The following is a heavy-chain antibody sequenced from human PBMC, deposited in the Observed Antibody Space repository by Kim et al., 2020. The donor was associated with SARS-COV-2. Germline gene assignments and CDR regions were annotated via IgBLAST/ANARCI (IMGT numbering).Heavy chain of an antibody. D-gene: IGHD3-10*01. CDR2: ISGSGGST. CDR1: GFTFSSYA. J-gene: IGHJ4*02. V-gene: IGHV3-23*01. CDR3: AKVPRTGLWFGELLYFSY. Sequence: GGSLRLSCAASGFTFSSYAMSWVRQAPGKGLEWVSAISGSGGSTYYADSVKGRFTISRDNSKNTLYLQMNSLRAEDTAVYYCAKVPRTGLWFGELLYFSYWGQGTLVTVSS.